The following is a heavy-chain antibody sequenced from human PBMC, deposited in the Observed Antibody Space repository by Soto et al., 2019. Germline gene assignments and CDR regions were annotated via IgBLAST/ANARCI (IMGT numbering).Heavy chain of an antibody. J-gene: IGHJ3*02. CDR1: GGSFSGYY. CDR3: ARRKQWLVRGAAFDI. CDR2: INHSGST. Sequence: SETLSLTCAAYGGSFSGYYWSWIRQPPGKGLEWIGEINHSGSTNYNPSLKSRVTISVDTSKNQFSLKLSSVTAADTAVYYCARRKQWLVRGAAFDIWGQGTMVTVSS. D-gene: IGHD6-19*01. V-gene: IGHV4-34*01.